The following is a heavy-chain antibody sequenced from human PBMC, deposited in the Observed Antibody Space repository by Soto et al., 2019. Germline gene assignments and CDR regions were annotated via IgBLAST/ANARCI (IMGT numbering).Heavy chain of an antibody. V-gene: IGHV3-48*02. J-gene: IGHJ1*01. CDR2: ISSSSTI. Sequence: GGSLRLSCAASGFTFSSYSMNWVRQAPGKGLEWVSYISSSSTIYYADSVKGRFTISRDNAKNSLYLQMNSLRDEDTAVYYCASGTTVTTLYFQHWGQGTLVTVSS. CDR3: ASGTTVTTLYFQH. D-gene: IGHD4-17*01. CDR1: GFTFSSYS.